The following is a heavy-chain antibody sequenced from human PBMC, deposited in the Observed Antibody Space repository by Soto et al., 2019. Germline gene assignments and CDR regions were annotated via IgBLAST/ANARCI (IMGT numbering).Heavy chain of an antibody. J-gene: IGHJ4*02. D-gene: IGHD3-16*01. CDR1: GFSLSTYW. CDR3: SRDTFGPRDY. CDR2: ISPDGSRT. V-gene: IGHV3-74*01. Sequence: GGSLRLSCADSGFSLSTYWMHWVRQAPGKGLVWVSHISPDGSRTNYADSVKGRFTISRDNAQNTLFLQMNSLRAEDTAVYYCSRDTFGPRDYWGQGTLVTVSS.